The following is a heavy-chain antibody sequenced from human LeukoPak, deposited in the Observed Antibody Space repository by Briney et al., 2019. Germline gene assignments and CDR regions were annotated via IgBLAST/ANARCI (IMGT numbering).Heavy chain of an antibody. CDR1: GFTFSSYA. J-gene: IGHJ4*02. D-gene: IGHD6-13*01. V-gene: IGHV3-48*04. CDR3: AREPRTPGYIKYYFDY. CDR2: ISSSGSTI. Sequence: GGSLRLSCAASGFTFSSYAMSWVRQAPGKGLEWVSYISSSGSTIYYADSVKGRFTISRDNAKNSLYLQMNSLRAEDTAVYYCAREPRTPGYIKYYFDYWGQGTLVTVSS.